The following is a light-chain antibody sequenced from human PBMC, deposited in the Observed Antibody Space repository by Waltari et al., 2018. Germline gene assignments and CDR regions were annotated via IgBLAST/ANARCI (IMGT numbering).Light chain of an antibody. CDR1: ALHKQY. J-gene: IGLJ1*01. Sequence: SYELTQPPSVSVSPGQTARITCSGDALHKQYGYWYQKKAGQAPVLVIKKDSERPSGTPERFSCSSSGSTVTLTSTGVQAEDEADYYCQSTDSNGTYLYVFGIGTKVTVL. V-gene: IGLV3-25*03. CDR2: KDS. CDR3: QSTDSNGTYLYV.